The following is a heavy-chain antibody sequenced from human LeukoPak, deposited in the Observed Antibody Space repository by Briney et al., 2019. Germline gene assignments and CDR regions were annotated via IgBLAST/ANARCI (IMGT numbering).Heavy chain of an antibody. D-gene: IGHD6-19*01. CDR2: ISGSGGST. V-gene: IGHV3-23*01. J-gene: IGHJ4*02. Sequence: PGGSLRLSCAASGFTVSSNYMTWVRQAPGKGLEWVSAISGSGGSTYYADSVKGRFTISRDNSKNTLYLQMNSLRAEDTAVYYCAKVLPRIAVAGYYFDYWGQGTLVTVSS. CDR3: AKVLPRIAVAGYYFDY. CDR1: GFTVSSNY.